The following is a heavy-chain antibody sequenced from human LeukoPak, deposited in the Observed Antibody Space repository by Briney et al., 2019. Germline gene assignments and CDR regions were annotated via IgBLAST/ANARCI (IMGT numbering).Heavy chain of an antibody. J-gene: IGHJ4*02. CDR1: GFTFSSYS. D-gene: IGHD2-15*01. V-gene: IGHV3-21*01. CDR3: VRDNPRCCGVVPANIDDY. Sequence: GGSLRLSCAASGFTFSSYSMNWVRQAPGKGLEWVSSISSSSSYIYYADSVKGRFTISRDNAKNSLYLQMNSLRAEDTAVYYCVRDNPRCCGVVPANIDDYWGQGTLVTVSS. CDR2: ISSSSSYI.